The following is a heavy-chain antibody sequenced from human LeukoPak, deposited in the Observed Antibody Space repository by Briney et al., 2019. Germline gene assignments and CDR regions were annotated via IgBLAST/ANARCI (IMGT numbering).Heavy chain of an antibody. CDR2: IIPIFGTA. V-gene: IGHV1-69*05. CDR3: ARGALQHAFDY. D-gene: IGHD2-2*01. CDR1: GDTFSSYA. Sequence: GASVKVSCKASGDTFSSYAISRVRQAPGQGLEWMGGIIPIFGTANYAQKFQGRVTITTDESTSTAYMELSSLRSEDTAVYYCARGALQHAFDYWGQGTLVTVSS. J-gene: IGHJ4*02.